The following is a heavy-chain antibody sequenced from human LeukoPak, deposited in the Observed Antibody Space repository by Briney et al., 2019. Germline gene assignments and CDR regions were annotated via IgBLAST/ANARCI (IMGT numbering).Heavy chain of an antibody. CDR1: GFSLSSYA. Sequence: GGSLRLSCAASGFSLSSYAMSWVRQAPGKGLEWVSAISSSDDGTYHAGSVKGRFTISRDDSKNTLYLQMNSLRAEDTGVYYCAKGGGKYFDYWGQGTLVTVSS. CDR2: ISSSDDGT. J-gene: IGHJ4*02. D-gene: IGHD3-10*01. V-gene: IGHV3-23*01. CDR3: AKGGGKYFDY.